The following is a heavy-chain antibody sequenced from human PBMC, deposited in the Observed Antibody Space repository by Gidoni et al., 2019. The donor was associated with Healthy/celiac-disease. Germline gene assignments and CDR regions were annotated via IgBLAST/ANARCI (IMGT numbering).Heavy chain of an antibody. Sequence: QVQLVQSGSELKKPGASVKVSCKASGYTFTSYAMNLVRQALGQGLEWMGWINTNTGNPTYAQGFTGRFVFSLDTSVSTAYLQISSLKAEDTAVYYCARNSIVVVPAALTNSSSWYPLFDYWGQGTLVTVSS. CDR2: INTNTGNP. V-gene: IGHV7-4-1*02. CDR1: GYTFTSYA. CDR3: ARNSIVVVPAALTNSSSWYPLFDY. D-gene: IGHD2-2*01. J-gene: IGHJ4*02.